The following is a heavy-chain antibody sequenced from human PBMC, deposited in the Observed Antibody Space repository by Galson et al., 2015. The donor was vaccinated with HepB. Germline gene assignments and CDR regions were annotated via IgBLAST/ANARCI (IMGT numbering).Heavy chain of an antibody. CDR2: ISYDGSNK. J-gene: IGHJ4*02. Sequence: SLRLSCAASGFTFSSYAMHWVRQAPGKGLEWVAVISYDGSNKYYADSVKGRFTISRDNSKNTLYLQMNSLRAEDTAVYYCAGHTGWLRSATDYWGQGTLVTVSS. D-gene: IGHD5-12*01. CDR3: AGHTGWLRSATDY. V-gene: IGHV3-30*04. CDR1: GFTFSSYA.